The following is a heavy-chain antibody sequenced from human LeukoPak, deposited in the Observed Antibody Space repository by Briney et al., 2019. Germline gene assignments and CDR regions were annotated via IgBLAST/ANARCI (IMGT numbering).Heavy chain of an antibody. CDR2: IHNSGRT. J-gene: IGHJ4*02. V-gene: IGHV4-59*08. CDR3: ARHGTISSESYFDY. D-gene: IGHD1-14*01. CDR1: GGSVSSYY. Sequence: PSETLSLTCSVSGGSVSSYYWSWIRKSPGKGLDWIGYIHNSGRTNYNPSLKSRVTGFVDTSKNQVSLRLSSVTAADTAVYYCARHGTISSESYFDYWGQGALVTVSS.